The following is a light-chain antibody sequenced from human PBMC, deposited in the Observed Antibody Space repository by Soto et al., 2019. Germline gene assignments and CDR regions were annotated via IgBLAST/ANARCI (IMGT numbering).Light chain of an antibody. CDR1: QSISSY. Sequence: DIQMTQSPSSLSASVGYRVTITCRASQSISSYLNWYQQKPGKAPKLLIYAASSLQSGVPSRFSGSGSGTDFTITISSLQPEDFANYYCQQSYSTPPLTFGGGTKVDIK. J-gene: IGKJ4*01. CDR2: AAS. CDR3: QQSYSTPPLT. V-gene: IGKV1-39*01.